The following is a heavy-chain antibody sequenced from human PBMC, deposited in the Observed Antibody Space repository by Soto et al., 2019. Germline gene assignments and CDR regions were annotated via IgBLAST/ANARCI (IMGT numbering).Heavy chain of an antibody. CDR2: ISGSGGST. Sequence: PGGSLRLSCAASGFTSSSYAMSWVRQAPGKGLEWVSAISGSGGSTYYADSVKGRFTISRDNSKNTLYLQMNSLRAEDTAVYYCANHLGYCTNGVCPKHGGYGMDVWGQGPTVTVSS. J-gene: IGHJ6*02. CDR3: ANHLGYCTNGVCPKHGGYGMDV. D-gene: IGHD2-8*01. CDR1: GFTSSSYA. V-gene: IGHV3-23*01.